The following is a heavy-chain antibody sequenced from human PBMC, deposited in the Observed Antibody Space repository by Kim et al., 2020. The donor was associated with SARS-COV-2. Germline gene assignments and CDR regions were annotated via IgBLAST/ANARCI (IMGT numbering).Heavy chain of an antibody. V-gene: IGHV4-34*01. D-gene: IGHD6-6*01. Sequence: NYNPSLKSRVTISVDTSKNQFSLKLSSVTAADTAVYYCARGHSSSSNFDYWGQGTLVTVSS. CDR3: ARGHSSSSNFDY. J-gene: IGHJ4*02.